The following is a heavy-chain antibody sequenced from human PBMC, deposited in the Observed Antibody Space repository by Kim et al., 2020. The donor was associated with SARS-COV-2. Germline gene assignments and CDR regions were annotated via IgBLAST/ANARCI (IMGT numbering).Heavy chain of an antibody. V-gene: IGHV3-30*18. CDR2: ISYDGSNK. Sequence: GGSLRLSCAASGFTFSSYGMHWVRQAPGKGLEWVAVISYDGSNKYYADSVKGRFTISRDNSKNTLYLQMNSLRAEDTAVYYCAKNRDYYYDVMDVWGQGTMVTVSS. CDR3: AKNRDYYYDVMDV. CDR1: GFTFSSYG. J-gene: IGHJ6*02.